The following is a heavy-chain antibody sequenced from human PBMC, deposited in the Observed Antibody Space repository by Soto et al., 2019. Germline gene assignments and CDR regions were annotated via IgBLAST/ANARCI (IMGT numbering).Heavy chain of an antibody. D-gene: IGHD2-15*01. CDR1: GFTFSSYA. Sequence: GGSLRLSCAASGFTFSSYAMSWVRQAPGKGLEWVSAISGSGGSTYYSDSGKGRFTISRDNSKNTLYLQMNSLRAEDTAVYYCAKDTNYGSGGSCLGSDYWGQGTLVTVSS. J-gene: IGHJ4*02. V-gene: IGHV3-23*01. CDR2: ISGSGGST. CDR3: AKDTNYGSGGSCLGSDY.